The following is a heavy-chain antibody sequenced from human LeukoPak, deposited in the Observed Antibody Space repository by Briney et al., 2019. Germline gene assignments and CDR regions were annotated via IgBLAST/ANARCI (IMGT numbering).Heavy chain of an antibody. CDR2: IYYSGST. CDR1: GGSISSGGYY. J-gene: IGHJ4*02. V-gene: IGHV4-31*03. CDR3: ARVFGVVPAAIDY. D-gene: IGHD2-2*01. Sequence: SETLSLTCTVSGGSISSGGYYWSWIRQHPGKGREWIGYIYYSGSTYYNPSLKSRVTISVDTSKNQFSPKLSSVTAADTAVYYCARVFGVVPAAIDYWGQGTLVTVSS.